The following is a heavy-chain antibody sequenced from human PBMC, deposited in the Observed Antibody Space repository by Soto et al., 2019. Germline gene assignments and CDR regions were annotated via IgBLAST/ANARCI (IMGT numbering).Heavy chain of an antibody. CDR2: ISYDGSNK. J-gene: IGHJ6*02. V-gene: IGHV3-30*18. CDR1: GFTFSSYG. D-gene: IGHD3-10*01. CDR3: AKDMGDFDYYGMDV. Sequence: GGSLRLSCAASGFTFSSYGMHWVRQAPGKGLEWVAVISYDGSNKYYADSVKGRFTISRDNSKNTLYLQMNSLRAEDTAVCYCAKDMGDFDYYGMDVWGQGTTVTVSS.